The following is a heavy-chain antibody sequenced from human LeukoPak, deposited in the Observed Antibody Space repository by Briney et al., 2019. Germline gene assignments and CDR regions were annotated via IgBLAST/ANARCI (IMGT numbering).Heavy chain of an antibody. D-gene: IGHD2-15*01. CDR2: ISGSGGST. Sequence: GGSLRLSCAASGFTFSSYAMSWVRQAPGKGLEWVSAISGSGGSTYYADSVKGRFTISRDNSKNTLCLQMNSLRAEDTAVYYCAKDGCSGGSCSVNWFDPWGQGTLVTVSS. J-gene: IGHJ5*02. CDR3: AKDGCSGGSCSVNWFDP. V-gene: IGHV3-23*01. CDR1: GFTFSSYA.